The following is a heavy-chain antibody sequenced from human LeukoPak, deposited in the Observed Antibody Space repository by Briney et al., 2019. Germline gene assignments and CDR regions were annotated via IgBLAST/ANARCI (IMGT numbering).Heavy chain of an antibody. CDR2: INHSGST. Sequence: SETLSLTWAVYGGSFSGYYWSWIRQPPGRGLEWIGEINHSGSTNYNPSLKSRVTISVDTSKNQFSLKLSSVTAADTAVYYCARGVVLTGSNWFDPWGQGTLVTVSS. CDR3: ARGVVLTGSNWFDP. J-gene: IGHJ5*02. V-gene: IGHV4-34*01. D-gene: IGHD3-9*01. CDR1: GGSFSGYY.